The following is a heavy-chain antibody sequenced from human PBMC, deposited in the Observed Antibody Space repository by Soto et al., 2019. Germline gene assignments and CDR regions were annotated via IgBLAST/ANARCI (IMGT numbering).Heavy chain of an antibody. CDR2: ISAYNGNT. D-gene: IGHD3-9*01. V-gene: IGHV1-18*01. CDR1: GYTFTSYG. J-gene: IGHJ4*02. CDR3: ARVELRYFDWLLTHFDY. Sequence: ASVKVSCKASGYTFTSYGISWVRQAPGQGLEWMGWISAYNGNTNYAQKLQGRVTMTTDTSTSTAYMELRSLRSDDTAVYYCARVELRYFDWLLTHFDYWGQGTLVTVSS.